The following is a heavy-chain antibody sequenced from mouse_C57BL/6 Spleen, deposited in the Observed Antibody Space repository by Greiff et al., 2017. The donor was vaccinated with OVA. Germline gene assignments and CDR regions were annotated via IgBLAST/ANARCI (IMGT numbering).Heavy chain of an antibody. CDR3: ARHEEGIYYDYDGSWFAY. Sequence: QVQLKQSGAELVKPGASVKLSCKASGYTFTEYTIHWVKQRSGQGLEWIGWFYPGSGSIKYNEKFKDKATLTADKSSSTVYMELSRLTSEDSAVYFCARHEEGIYYDYDGSWFAYWGQGTLVTVSA. V-gene: IGHV1-62-2*01. CDR2: FYPGSGSI. J-gene: IGHJ3*01. D-gene: IGHD2-4*01. CDR1: GYTFTEYT.